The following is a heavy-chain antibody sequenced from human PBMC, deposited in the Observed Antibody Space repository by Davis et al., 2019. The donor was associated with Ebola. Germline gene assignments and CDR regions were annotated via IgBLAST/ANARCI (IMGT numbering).Heavy chain of an antibody. CDR2: ISSSSSYI. V-gene: IGHV3-21*01. D-gene: IGHD2-15*01. Sequence: GGSLRLSCAASGFTFSSYSMNWVRQAPGKGLEWVSSISSSSSYIYYADSVKGRFTISRDNAKNSLYLQMNSLRAEDTAVYYCARVGGVVVVAATPFHYYYGMDVWGQGTTVTVSS. CDR3: ARVGGVVVVAATPFHYYYGMDV. J-gene: IGHJ6*02. CDR1: GFTFSSYS.